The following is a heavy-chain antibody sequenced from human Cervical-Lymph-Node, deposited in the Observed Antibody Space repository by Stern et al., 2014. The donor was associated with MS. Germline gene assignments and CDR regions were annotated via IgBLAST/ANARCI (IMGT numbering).Heavy chain of an antibody. CDR2: LNTKPGNP. D-gene: IGHD6-6*01. CDR3: ATWGAGSSPPLFY. J-gene: IGHJ4*02. Sequence: QVQLVQSGSELRKPGASGKVSCKASGYNVTNYAMNWVRQAPGQGLEWMGWLNTKPGNPTFAQGFAGRFVFSLDASLNTAYLQISSLKADDSAVYYCATWGAGSSPPLFYWGQGTLVTVSS. V-gene: IGHV7-4-1*02. CDR1: GYNVTNYA.